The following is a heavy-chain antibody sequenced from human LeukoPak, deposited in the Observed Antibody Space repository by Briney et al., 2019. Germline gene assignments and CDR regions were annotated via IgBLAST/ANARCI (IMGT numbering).Heavy chain of an antibody. J-gene: IGHJ4*02. D-gene: IGHD6-13*01. CDR2: ISYDGSNK. CDR1: GFTFSSYG. V-gene: IGHV3-30*18. Sequence: GRSLRLSCAASGFTFSSYGMHWVRQAPGKGLEWVAVISYDGSNKYYADSVKGRFTISRDNSKNTLYLQMNSLRAEDTAVYYCAKDRSIAAALDYWGQGTLVTVS. CDR3: AKDRSIAAALDY.